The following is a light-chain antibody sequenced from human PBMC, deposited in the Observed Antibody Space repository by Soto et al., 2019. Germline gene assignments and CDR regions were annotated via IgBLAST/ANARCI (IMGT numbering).Light chain of an antibody. J-gene: IGKJ2*01. Sequence: DIQMTQSPSSLSASVGDRVTITCRASQSISTYLSWFQQRRGKAPELLIYAASSLQGGVPSRFGGSGSGTDFTLTISSLQPEDFETYYCQKSYIIKYTFGQGTKVDIK. CDR2: AAS. V-gene: IGKV1-39*01. CDR1: QSISTY. CDR3: QKSYIIKYT.